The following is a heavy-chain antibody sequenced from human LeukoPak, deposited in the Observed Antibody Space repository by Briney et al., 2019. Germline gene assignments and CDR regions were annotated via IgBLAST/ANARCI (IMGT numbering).Heavy chain of an antibody. CDR1: SVSISSSSYF. Sequence: SSETLSLTCTVSSVSISSSSYFWGWIRQPPGKGLEWIGSIYYSGSTYYNPSLKSRVTISVDTSKNQFSLKLSSVTAADTAVYYCARDIRVAATYGYYYYMDVWGKGTTVTVSS. CDR3: ARDIRVAATYGYYYYMDV. D-gene: IGHD2-15*01. J-gene: IGHJ6*03. CDR2: IYYSGST. V-gene: IGHV4-39*07.